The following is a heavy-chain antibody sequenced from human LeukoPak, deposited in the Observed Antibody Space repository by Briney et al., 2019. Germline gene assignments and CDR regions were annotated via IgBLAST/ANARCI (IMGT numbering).Heavy chain of an antibody. CDR1: GILLSNYG. CDR2: ISGGGGGT. Sequence: QPGGSLRLSCAVSGILLSNYGMSWVRQAPGKGLEWVAGISGGGGGTNYADSVKGRFTVSRDNPKNTLYLQMHSLRAEDTAVYFCAKRGVVVRVILVGFHKEANYFDSWGQGALVTVSS. J-gene: IGHJ4*02. CDR3: AKRGVVVRVILVGFHKEANYFDS. D-gene: IGHD3-10*01. V-gene: IGHV3-23*01.